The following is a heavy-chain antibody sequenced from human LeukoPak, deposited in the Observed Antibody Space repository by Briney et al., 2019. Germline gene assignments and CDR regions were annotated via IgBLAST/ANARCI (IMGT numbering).Heavy chain of an antibody. Sequence: SETLSLTCTVSGDSVRTNNYYWSWIRQPPGEGLEWIGYIHYSGNTNYNTSLKSRVTISVDTSKSQFSLKLSSVTAADTAVYYCASRDYWGQGTLVTVSS. J-gene: IGHJ4*02. V-gene: IGHV4-61*01. CDR1: GDSVRTNNYY. CDR3: ASRDY. CDR2: IHYSGNT.